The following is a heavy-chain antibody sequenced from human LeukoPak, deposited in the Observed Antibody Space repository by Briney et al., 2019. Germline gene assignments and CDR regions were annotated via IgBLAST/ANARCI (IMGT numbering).Heavy chain of an antibody. D-gene: IGHD3-10*01. CDR2: IYPGDSGT. CDR1: GYSFTSYW. Sequence: GESLKISCKGSGYSFTSYWIGWVRQMPGKGLEWMGIIYPGDSGTRYSPSFQGQVTISADKSISTAYLQWSSLKASDTAMYYCARLGGFGELAVNWFDPWGQGTLVTVSS. V-gene: IGHV5-51*01. J-gene: IGHJ5*02. CDR3: ARLGGFGELAVNWFDP.